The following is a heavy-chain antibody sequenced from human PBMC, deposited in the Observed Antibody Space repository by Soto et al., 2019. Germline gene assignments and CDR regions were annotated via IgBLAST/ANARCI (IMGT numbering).Heavy chain of an antibody. CDR3: VRTSLVVAAATREDY. Sequence: EVQLVESGGGLVQPGGSWRPSFQAPGFTFSSYWRHWVGKAQGKGLVWVSRINSDGSSTSYADSVRGRFTISRDNAKNTLYLQMNSLRAEDTAVYYCVRTSLVVAAATREDYWGQGTLVTVSS. V-gene: IGHV3-74*01. CDR1: GFTFSSYW. CDR2: INSDGSST. D-gene: IGHD2-15*01. J-gene: IGHJ4*02.